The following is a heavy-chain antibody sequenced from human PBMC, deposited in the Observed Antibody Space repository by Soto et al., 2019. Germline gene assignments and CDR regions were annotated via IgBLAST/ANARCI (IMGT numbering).Heavy chain of an antibody. D-gene: IGHD2-2*01. CDR1: GGSVSISTYY. CDR3: ATLPAAMYFYGSDV. CDR2: ILHSGST. Sequence: SETLSLTCSVSGGSVSISTYYWAWGRQTPGKGLEWLGSILHSGSTYYNPSLKSRLTLSVDTSEDQFSLNLSSVTATDTGVYYCATLPAAMYFYGSDVWGPGTTVTV. J-gene: IGHJ6*02. V-gene: IGHV4-39*01.